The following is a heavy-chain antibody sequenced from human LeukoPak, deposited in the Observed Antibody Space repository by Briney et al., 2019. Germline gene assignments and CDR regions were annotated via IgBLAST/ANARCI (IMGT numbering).Heavy chain of an antibody. CDR3: ATDLLDS. CDR1: GFTFSNAW. J-gene: IGHJ4*02. V-gene: IGHV3-15*01. CDR2: IKRKTDGGAP. Sequence: GGSLRLSCAASGFTFSNAWMSWVRQAPGKGLEWVGRIKRKTDGGAPEYSAPVKGRFTFSRDDTKNTVYLQMGSLKTEDTAVYYRATDLLDSWGQGTLVTVSS.